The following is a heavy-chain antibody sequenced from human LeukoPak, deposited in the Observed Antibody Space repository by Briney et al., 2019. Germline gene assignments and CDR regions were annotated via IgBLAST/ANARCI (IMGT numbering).Heavy chain of an antibody. V-gene: IGHV3-15*01. CDR2: IKSKTDGGTT. D-gene: IGHD3-10*01. Sequence: GGSLRLSCAASGFTFTNACMNWVRQAPGKGLEWVGHIKSKTDGGTTTYAAPVKGRFTISRDDSKDTLYLQMNNLKTEDTAVYYCTTAYYYGSGSPDHWDQGTLVTVSS. CDR3: TTAYYYGSGSPDH. J-gene: IGHJ4*02. CDR1: GFTFTNAC.